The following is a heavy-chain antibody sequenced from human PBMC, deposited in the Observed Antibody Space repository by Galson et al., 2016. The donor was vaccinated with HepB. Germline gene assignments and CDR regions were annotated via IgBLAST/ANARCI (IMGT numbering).Heavy chain of an antibody. CDR1: GFTFRTYD. J-gene: IGHJ6*02. D-gene: IGHD4-11*01. V-gene: IGHV3-13*01. CDR2: IGTAGDT. CDR3: ARGPYRRRSFYFGMDV. Sequence: SLRLSCAASGFTFRTYDMHWVRQTKTKGLEWVSAIGTAGDTYYPDSVKGRFTISRENAKNSLYLQMNSLRAGDTAVYYCARGPYRRRSFYFGMDVWGQGTTVPVSS.